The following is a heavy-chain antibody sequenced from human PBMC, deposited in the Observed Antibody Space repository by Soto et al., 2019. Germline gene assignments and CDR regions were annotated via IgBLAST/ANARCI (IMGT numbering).Heavy chain of an antibody. J-gene: IGHJ4*02. D-gene: IGHD3-22*01. CDR3: ARLGGYVSVGYYYLWDS. Sequence: QLQLQESGPGVVKPSETLSLTCRVSDGSMNSDSSYWGWIRQPPGKGLEWIGVINHSGSTYHNLSLKGRVTMSVDASRNQFSLKLTSMTAADTAVYYCARLGGYVSVGYYYLWDSWGQGTLVTVSS. V-gene: IGHV4-39*01. CDR2: INHSGST. CDR1: DGSMNSDSSY.